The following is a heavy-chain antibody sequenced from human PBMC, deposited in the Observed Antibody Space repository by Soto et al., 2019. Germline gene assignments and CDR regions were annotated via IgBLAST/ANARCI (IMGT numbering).Heavy chain of an antibody. CDR2: VNPSGGSP. CDR1: GYTFTSYY. V-gene: IGHV1-46*03. D-gene: IGHD5-12*01. Sequence: QGQLVQSGAEVKKPGASVKVSCKASGYTFTSYYMHWVRQAPGQGLEWMGIVNPSGGSPSYAQKFPGSVTMTRDTSTRTVYMELSSPRSEDTAVYSCARARKYSGYDYYFDYWGKGTLVTVSS. CDR3: ARARKYSGYDYYFDY. J-gene: IGHJ4*02.